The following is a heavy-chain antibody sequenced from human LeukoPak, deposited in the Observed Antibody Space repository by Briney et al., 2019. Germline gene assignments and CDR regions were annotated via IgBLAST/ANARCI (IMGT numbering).Heavy chain of an antibody. CDR1: GGSISSYY. CDR2: IYDSGST. CDR3: ARQTVRYYYYMDV. Sequence: TSETLSLTCIVSGGSISSYYWSWIRQPPGKGLEWIGYIYDSGSTNYNPSLKSRVTISVDTSKNQFSLKLSSVTAADTAVYYCARQTVRYYYYMDVWGKGTTVTISS. V-gene: IGHV4-59*08. D-gene: IGHD1-14*01. J-gene: IGHJ6*03.